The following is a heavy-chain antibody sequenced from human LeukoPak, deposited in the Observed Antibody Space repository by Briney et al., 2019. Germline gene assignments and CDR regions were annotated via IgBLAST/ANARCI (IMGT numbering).Heavy chain of an antibody. V-gene: IGHV3-11*04. CDR3: ARDRGSSSWSPECWFDP. Sequence: PGGSLRLPCAASGFTVSSNYMSWVRQAPGKGLEWVSYISSSGSTIYYADSVKGRFTISRDNAKNSLYLQMNSLRAEDTAVYYCARDRGSSSWSPECWFDPWGQGTLVIVSS. J-gene: IGHJ5*02. CDR1: GFTVSSNY. D-gene: IGHD6-13*01. CDR2: ISSSGSTI.